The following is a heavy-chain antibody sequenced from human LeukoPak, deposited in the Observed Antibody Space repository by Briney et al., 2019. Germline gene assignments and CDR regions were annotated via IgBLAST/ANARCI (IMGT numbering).Heavy chain of an antibody. CDR1: GYTFTSYG. V-gene: IGHV1-18*01. CDR3: ARFLLRGYYIDAFDI. CDR2: ISAYNGNA. Sequence: ASVKVTFKASGYTFTSYGISWVRQAPGQGLEWMGWISAYNGNANYAQKLQGRVTMNTDTSTSTAYMELRSLRSDDTAVYYCARFLLRGYYIDAFDIWGQGTMVTVSS. J-gene: IGHJ3*02. D-gene: IGHD3-22*01.